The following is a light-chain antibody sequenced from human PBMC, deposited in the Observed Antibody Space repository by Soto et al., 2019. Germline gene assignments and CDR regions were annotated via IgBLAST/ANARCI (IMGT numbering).Light chain of an antibody. Sequence: EIVMTQSPATLSVSPGERATLSCRASQSVSSTLAWYQQKPGQVPRLLIYDASTRATDVPARFSGSGSGTEFTLTISSLQSEDFAVYYCHHYSNWPPKWTFGPGTKVEIK. V-gene: IGKV3-15*01. CDR2: DAS. CDR3: HHYSNWPPKWT. J-gene: IGKJ1*01. CDR1: QSVSST.